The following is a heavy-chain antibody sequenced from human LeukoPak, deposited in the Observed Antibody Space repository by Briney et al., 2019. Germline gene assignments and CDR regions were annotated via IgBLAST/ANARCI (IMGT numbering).Heavy chain of an antibody. J-gene: IGHJ4*02. CDR1: GFTFSSYA. Sequence: AGGSLRLSCAASGFTFSSYAMSWVRQAPGKGLEWVSAISGSGGSTYYADSVKGRFTISRDNSKNTLYLQMNSLRAEDTAVYYCAKDRSSSSGFDYWGQGTLVTVSS. CDR2: ISGSGGST. D-gene: IGHD6-6*01. CDR3: AKDRSSSSGFDY. V-gene: IGHV3-23*01.